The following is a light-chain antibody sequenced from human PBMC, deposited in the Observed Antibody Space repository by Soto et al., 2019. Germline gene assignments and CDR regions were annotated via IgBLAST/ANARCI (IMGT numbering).Light chain of an antibody. Sequence: EIVMTQSPATLSVSPGERATLSCRASQSVSSNLAWYQQKPGQAPRLLIYGASTRATGIPARFSGSGSGTELTLTISSLQSEDFAVYYCQQRADWPITFGQGTRLEIK. CDR3: QQRADWPIT. V-gene: IGKV3-15*01. CDR1: QSVSSN. CDR2: GAS. J-gene: IGKJ5*01.